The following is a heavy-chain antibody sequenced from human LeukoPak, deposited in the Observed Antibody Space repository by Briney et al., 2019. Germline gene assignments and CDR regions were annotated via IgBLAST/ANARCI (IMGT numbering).Heavy chain of an antibody. CDR3: ARGSTHIVVVPAAMENWFDP. CDR2: INANSGGT. V-gene: IGHV1-2*02. D-gene: IGHD2-2*01. CDR1: GYIFTGYY. J-gene: IGHJ5*02. Sequence: ASVKVSCKASGYIFTGYYMHWVRQAPGQGLEWMGWINANSGGTKYAQKFQGRVTMTRDTSISTAYMELSRLRSDDTAAYYCARGSTHIVVVPAAMENWFDPWGQGTLVTVSS.